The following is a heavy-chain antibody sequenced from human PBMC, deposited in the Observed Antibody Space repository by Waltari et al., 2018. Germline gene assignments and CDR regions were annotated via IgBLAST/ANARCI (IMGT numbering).Heavy chain of an antibody. J-gene: IGHJ4*02. CDR1: GYTFIDHY. CDR3: ARDGGFDF. Sequence: QVQLVQSGTEVKKPGASVRVSCKASGYTFIDHYIHWGRQAPGQGLEWMGWMNPNRCGTNYAQKFQGRVTMTRDTSTSTAYMELTRMTSDDTAIYYCARDGGFDFWGQGSLVTVSS. CDR2: MNPNRCGT. D-gene: IGHD2-15*01. V-gene: IGHV1-2*02.